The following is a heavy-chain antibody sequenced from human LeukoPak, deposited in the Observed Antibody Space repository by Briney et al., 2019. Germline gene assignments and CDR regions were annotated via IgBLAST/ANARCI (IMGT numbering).Heavy chain of an antibody. J-gene: IGHJ4*02. CDR3: ASAATYCGGDCYPLDY. CDR2: IIPIFGTA. V-gene: IGHV1-69*05. CDR1: GGTFSTYA. D-gene: IGHD2-21*01. Sequence: GSSVKVSCKASGGTFSTYAISWVRQAPGQGLEWMGGIIPIFGTANYAQKFQGRVTITTDESTSTAYMELSSLRSEDTAVYYCASAATYCGGDCYPLDYWGQGTLVTVSS.